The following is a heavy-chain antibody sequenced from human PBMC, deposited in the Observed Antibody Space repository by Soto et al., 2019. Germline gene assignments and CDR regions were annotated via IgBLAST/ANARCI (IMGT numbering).Heavy chain of an antibody. CDR1: GYTFTSYY. V-gene: IGHV1-46*01. D-gene: IGHD1-26*01. J-gene: IGHJ5*02. CDR3: ARAYSSPSGSYWSYCFDP. Sequence: ASVKVSCKASGYTFTSYYMHWVRQAPGQGLEWMGIINPSGGSTSYAQKFQGRVTMTRDTSTSTVYMELSSLRSEDTAVYYCARAYSSPSGSYWSYCFDPWGQGTLVTVSS. CDR2: INPSGGST.